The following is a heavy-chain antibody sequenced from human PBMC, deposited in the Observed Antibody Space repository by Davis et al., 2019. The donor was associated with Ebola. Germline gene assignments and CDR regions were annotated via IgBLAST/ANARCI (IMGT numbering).Heavy chain of an antibody. D-gene: IGHD5-24*01. CDR3: ARGVREYFDY. CDR1: GGSISSGGYS. CDR2: IYHSGST. J-gene: IGHJ4*02. Sequence: MPSETLSLTCAVSGGSISSGGYSWSWIRRPPGKGLEWIGYIYHSGSTYYNPSLKSRVTISVDRSKNQFSLKLSSVTAADTAVYYCARGVREYFDYWGQGTLVTVSS. V-gene: IGHV4-30-2*01.